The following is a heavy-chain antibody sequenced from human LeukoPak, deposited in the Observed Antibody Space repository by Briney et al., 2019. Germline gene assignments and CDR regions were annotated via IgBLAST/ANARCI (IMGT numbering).Heavy chain of an antibody. J-gene: IGHJ4*02. D-gene: IGHD5-12*01. Sequence: ASLKVSCTASGYTFTSYYMHWVRRAPGQGLEWMGIINPSGGSTSYAQKFQGRVTMTRDTSTSTVYMELSSLRSEDTAVYYCARVDWLRLRVFDYWGQGTLVTVSS. CDR3: ARVDWLRLRVFDY. V-gene: IGHV1-46*01. CDR2: INPSGGST. CDR1: GYTFTSYY.